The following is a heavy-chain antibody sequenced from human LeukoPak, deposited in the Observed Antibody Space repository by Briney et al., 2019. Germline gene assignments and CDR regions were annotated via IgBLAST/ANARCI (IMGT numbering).Heavy chain of an antibody. J-gene: IGHJ4*02. CDR3: ARGTVCGSGGKCSGSWYYDY. Sequence: GASVKVSCKASGYTFTSNDINWVRQATGQGLEWMGWMNPNSGNTGYAQKFQGRVAMTRNTSISTAYMKLSSLRSEDTAVYYCARGTVCGSGGKCSGSWYYDYWGQGTLVTVSS. CDR1: GYTFTSND. D-gene: IGHD6-13*01. V-gene: IGHV1-8*01. CDR2: MNPNSGNT.